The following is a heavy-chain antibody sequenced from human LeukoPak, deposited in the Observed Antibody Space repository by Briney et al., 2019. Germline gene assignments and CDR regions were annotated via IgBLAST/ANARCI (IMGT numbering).Heavy chain of an antibody. CDR3: ARDSIAVAGTLDFDY. CDR2: ISYDGSNK. D-gene: IGHD6-19*01. J-gene: IGHJ4*02. CDR1: GFTFSSYA. V-gene: IGHV3-30-3*01. Sequence: GGSLRLSCAASGFTFSSYAMHWVRKAPGKGLEWVAVISYDGSNKYYADSVKGRFTISSDNSKNTLYLQMNSLRAEDTAVYYCARDSIAVAGTLDFDYWGQGTLVTVSS.